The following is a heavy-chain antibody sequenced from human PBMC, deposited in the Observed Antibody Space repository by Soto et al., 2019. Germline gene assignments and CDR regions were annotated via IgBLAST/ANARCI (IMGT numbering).Heavy chain of an antibody. Sequence: TLSLTCTVSGGSISSGGYYWSWIRQHPGKGLEWIGYIYYSGSTYYNPSLKSRVTISVDTSKNQFSLKLSSVTAADTAVYYCAREGITPSPDAFDIWGQGTMVTVSS. D-gene: IGHD2-15*01. CDR3: AREGITPSPDAFDI. V-gene: IGHV4-31*03. J-gene: IGHJ3*02. CDR1: GGSISSGGYY. CDR2: IYYSGST.